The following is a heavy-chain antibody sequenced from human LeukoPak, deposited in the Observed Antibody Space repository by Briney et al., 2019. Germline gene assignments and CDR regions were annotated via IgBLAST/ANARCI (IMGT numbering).Heavy chain of an antibody. CDR3: ARNVSRGEPGGAFDI. Sequence: SETLSLTCTVSGGAISGRRGYWGWIRQPPGKGLEWIASIYHSGSTHYNPSLKSRVAISVDTSRNQFSLELRTATAADSAMYYCARNVSRGEPGGAFDIWGQGTMVTVSS. J-gene: IGHJ3*02. CDR1: GGAISGRRGY. CDR2: IYHSGST. D-gene: IGHD3-16*01. V-gene: IGHV4-39*01.